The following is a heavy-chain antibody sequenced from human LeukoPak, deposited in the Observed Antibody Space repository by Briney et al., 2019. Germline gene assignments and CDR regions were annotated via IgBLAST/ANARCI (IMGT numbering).Heavy chain of an antibody. CDR1: GYTFTSYD. CDR2: MNPNSGNT. J-gene: IGHJ6*03. Sequence: ASVKVSCKASGYTFTSYDINWVRQATGQGLEWMGWMNPNSGNTGYAQKFQGRVTITRNTSISTAYMELSSLRSEDTAVYYCARGVYYYCYMDVWGKGTTVTVSS. CDR3: ARGVYYYCYMDV. V-gene: IGHV1-8*03.